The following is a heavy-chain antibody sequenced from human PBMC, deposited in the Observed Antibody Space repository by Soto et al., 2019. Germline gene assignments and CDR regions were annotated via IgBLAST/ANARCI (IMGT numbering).Heavy chain of an antibody. CDR1: GYTFTSYV. V-gene: IGHV1-18*01. Sequence: ASVKVSCKTSGYTFTSYVLRWVRQDPGQGLEWMGWISAYNGNTNYAQKLQGRVTMTTDTSTSTAYMELRSLRSDDTAVYYCARDIAAAGSLDPWGQGTLVTVSS. CDR3: ARDIAAAGSLDP. J-gene: IGHJ5*02. D-gene: IGHD6-13*01. CDR2: ISAYNGNT.